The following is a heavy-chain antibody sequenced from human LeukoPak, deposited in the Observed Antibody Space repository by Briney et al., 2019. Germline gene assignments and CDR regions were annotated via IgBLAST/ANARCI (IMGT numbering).Heavy chain of an antibody. V-gene: IGHV5-10-1*01. CDR3: ARSGGSYGSYWYFDL. CDR1: GYSFTSSW. D-gene: IGHD1-26*01. Sequence: GESLKISCQASGYSFTSSWIGWARQMPGKGLEWMGRIDPSDSYTNYSPSFQGHVTISADKSISTAYLQWSSLKASDTAMYYCARSGGSYGSYWYFDLWGRGTLVTVSS. J-gene: IGHJ2*01. CDR2: IDPSDSYT.